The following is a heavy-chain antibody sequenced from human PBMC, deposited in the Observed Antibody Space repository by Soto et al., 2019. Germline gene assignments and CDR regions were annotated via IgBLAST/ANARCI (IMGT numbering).Heavy chain of an antibody. CDR2: INPNSGGT. Sequence: ASVNVSCKASGYTFTGYDIHWVRQAPGQGLEWMGWINPNSGGTNYAQKFQGWVTMTRDTSISTAYMELSRLRSDDTAVYYCAREVKGIGMDVWGQGTTVTVSS. V-gene: IGHV1-2*04. CDR3: AREVKGIGMDV. CDR1: GYTFTGYD. D-gene: IGHD1-20*01. J-gene: IGHJ6*02.